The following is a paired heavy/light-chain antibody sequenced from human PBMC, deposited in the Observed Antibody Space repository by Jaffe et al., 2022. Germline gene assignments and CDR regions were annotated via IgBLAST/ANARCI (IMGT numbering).Light chain of an antibody. CDR3: HQTNSFPLT. Sequence: DIQMTQSPSSVSASVGDRVTITCRASQGFNNRLAWYQQKPGKAPKFLIYGASSLQSGVPSRFSGSGSGTDFTLTISSLQPEDFATYYCHQTNSFPLTFGGGTKVEI. J-gene: IGKJ4*01. CDR2: GAS. V-gene: IGKV1-12*01. CDR1: QGFNNR.
Heavy chain of an antibody. CDR2: IRAKIYGGTT. CDR3: AREADISYYGSHAFDI. CDR1: GFTFGDYA. D-gene: IGHD3-10*01. V-gene: IGHV3-49*03. J-gene: IGHJ3*02. Sequence: EVQVVESGGGLIQPGESLRLSCTASGFTFGDYAVSWFRQGPGKGLEWIAFIRAKIYGGTTEYAASVRGRFTISRDDSKSLAYLQMSSLNTDDAAVYYCAREADISYYGSHAFDIWGRGTLVTVSS.